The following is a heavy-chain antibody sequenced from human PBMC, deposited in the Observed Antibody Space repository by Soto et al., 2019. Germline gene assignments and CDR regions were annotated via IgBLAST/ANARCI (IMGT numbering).Heavy chain of an antibody. CDR3: ARRRIVPTTNFDY. CDR1: GDSISISSFY. CDR2: LFHTGAT. Sequence: SEALSVTCTVSGDSISISSFYWGWIRQPPGKGLEWIGHLFHTGATYQNPTLKSRLRMSVDTSKNQFSLNLSSVTATDTAVYYCARRRIVPTTNFDYWGQGTLVTVSS. J-gene: IGHJ4*02. V-gene: IGHV4-39*01. D-gene: IGHD2-21*01.